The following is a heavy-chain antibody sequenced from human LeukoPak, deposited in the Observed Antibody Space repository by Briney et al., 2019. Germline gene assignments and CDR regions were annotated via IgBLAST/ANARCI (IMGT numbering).Heavy chain of an antibody. V-gene: IGHV4-59*12. Sequence: PSETLSLTCTVSGGSISSYYWSWIRQPPGKGLEWVGYVYYSGSTNYKPSLKSRVTISVDTSKNQFSLKLSSVTAADTAVYYCAREAAAGTSFDYWGQGTLVTVSS. J-gene: IGHJ4*02. CDR2: VYYSGST. CDR1: GGSISSYY. D-gene: IGHD6-13*01. CDR3: AREAAAGTSFDY.